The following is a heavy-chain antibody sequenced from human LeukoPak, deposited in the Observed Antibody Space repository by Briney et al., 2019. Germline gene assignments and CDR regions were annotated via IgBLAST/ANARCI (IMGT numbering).Heavy chain of an antibody. V-gene: IGHV3-11*05. CDR3: ARDWRSGSSRLY. CDR1: GFTFSDYH. Sequence: KPGGSLRLSCAASGFTFSDYHMSWIRQAPGKGLEWVSYISGSGSSTNYAESAKGRFTISRDNAKNSLYLQMNSLRAEDTAVYYCARDWRSGSSRLYRGQGTLVTVSS. D-gene: IGHD3-10*01. J-gene: IGHJ4*02. CDR2: ISGSGSST.